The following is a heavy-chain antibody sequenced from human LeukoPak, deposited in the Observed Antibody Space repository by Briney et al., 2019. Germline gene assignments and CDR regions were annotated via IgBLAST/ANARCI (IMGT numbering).Heavy chain of an antibody. J-gene: IGHJ4*02. CDR1: GGSISSYY. Sequence: SETLSLTCTVSGGSISSYYWSWIRQPPGKGLEWIGYIYYSGSTNYNPPLKSRVTISVDTSKNQFSLKLSSVTAADTAVYYCARYYSGSPRFDYWGQGTLVTVSS. CDR2: IYYSGST. CDR3: ARYYSGSPRFDY. D-gene: IGHD1-26*01. V-gene: IGHV4-59*01.